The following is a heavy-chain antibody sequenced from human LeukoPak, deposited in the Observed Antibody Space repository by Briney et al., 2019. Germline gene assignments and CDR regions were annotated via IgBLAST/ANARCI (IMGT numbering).Heavy chain of an antibody. CDR2: IYPGDSDT. CDR3: AGSHYYDSGNPYPYYFDY. D-gene: IGHD3-22*01. CDR1: GYSFSKYW. J-gene: IGHJ4*02. V-gene: IGHV5-51*01. Sequence: GESLKISCKGSGYSFSKYWIGWVRQMPGKGLEWIGIIYPGDSDTRYSPSFQGQVTISADKSIATAYLQWSSLKASDTAMYFCAGSHYYDSGNPYPYYFDYWGQGTLVTVSS.